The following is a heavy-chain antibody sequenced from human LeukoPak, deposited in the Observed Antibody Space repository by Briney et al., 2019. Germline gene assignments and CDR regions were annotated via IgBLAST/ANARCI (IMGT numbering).Heavy chain of an antibody. Sequence: GESLKISCKASGYRFTSYWIGWVRQMPGKGLECMGIIYPGDSDTRYSPSFQGQVTISADKSISTAYLQWSSLKASDTAMYYCASLSRIVVVPAAIREYYFDYWGQGTLVTVSS. V-gene: IGHV5-51*01. J-gene: IGHJ4*02. CDR1: GYRFTSYW. D-gene: IGHD2-2*02. CDR2: IYPGDSDT. CDR3: ASLSRIVVVPAAIREYYFDY.